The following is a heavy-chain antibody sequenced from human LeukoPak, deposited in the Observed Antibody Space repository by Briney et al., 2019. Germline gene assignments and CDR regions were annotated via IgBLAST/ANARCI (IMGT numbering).Heavy chain of an antibody. J-gene: IGHJ4*02. CDR3: ARDKGSGWPEDY. CDR1: GYTFTSYD. D-gene: IGHD6-19*01. CDR2: ISAYNGNT. Sequence: ASVKVSCKASGYTFTSYDINWVRQATGQGLEWMGWISAYNGNTNYAQKLQGRVTMTTDTSTSTAYMELRSLRSDDTAVYYCARDKGSGWPEDYWGQGTLVTVSS. V-gene: IGHV1-18*01.